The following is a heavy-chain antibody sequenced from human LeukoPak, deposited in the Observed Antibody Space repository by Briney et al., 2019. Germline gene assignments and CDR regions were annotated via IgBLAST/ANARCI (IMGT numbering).Heavy chain of an antibody. CDR1: GFTFSNYA. CDR3: TKKYSGLYPFDS. CDR2: INTSGGDT. J-gene: IGHJ4*02. Sequence: GGSLRLSCAASGFTFSNYAMSWVRQAPGKGLEWVSGINTSGGDTAYSDSARGRFTISRDNSKNTLYLQMNSLRAEDTAVYYCTKKYSGLYPFDSWGQGTLVTVSS. V-gene: IGHV3-23*01. D-gene: IGHD2-15*01.